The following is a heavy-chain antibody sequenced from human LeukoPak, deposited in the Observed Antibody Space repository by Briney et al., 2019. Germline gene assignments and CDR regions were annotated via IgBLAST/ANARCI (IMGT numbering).Heavy chain of an antibody. D-gene: IGHD4-23*01. CDR1: GYTFTGYY. J-gene: IGHJ3*02. CDR2: ISAYNGNT. Sequence: ASVKVSCKASGYTFTGYYMHWVRQAPGQGLEWMGWISAYNGNTNYAQKLQGRVTMTTDTSTSTAYMELRSLRSDDTAVYYCARDIGELRWYADAFDIWGQGTMVTVSS. V-gene: IGHV1-18*04. CDR3: ARDIGELRWYADAFDI.